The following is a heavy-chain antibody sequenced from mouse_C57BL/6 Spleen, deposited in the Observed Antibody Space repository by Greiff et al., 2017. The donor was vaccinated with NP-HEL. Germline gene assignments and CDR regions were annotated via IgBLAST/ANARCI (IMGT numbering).Heavy chain of an antibody. CDR2: INPNNGGT. D-gene: IGHD1-1*01. Sequence: VQLQQSGPELVKPGASVKISCKASGYTFTDYYMNWVKQSHGKSLEWIGDINPNNGGTSYNQKFKGKATLTVDKSSSTAYMELRSLTSEDSAVYYCARGGDYYGTSAMDYWGQGTSVTVSS. V-gene: IGHV1-26*01. CDR3: ARGGDYYGTSAMDY. J-gene: IGHJ4*01. CDR1: GYTFTDYY.